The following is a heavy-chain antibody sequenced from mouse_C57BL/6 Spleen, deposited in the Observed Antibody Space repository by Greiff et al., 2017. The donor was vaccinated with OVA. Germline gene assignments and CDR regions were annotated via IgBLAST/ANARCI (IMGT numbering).Heavy chain of an antibody. Sequence: QVQLQQPGAELVRPGSSVKLSCKASGYTFTSYWMHWVKQRPIQGLEWIGNIDPSDSETHYNQKFKDKATLTVDKSSSTAYMQLSSLTSEDSAVYYCARNGVYYGNYGDYAMDYWGQGTSVTVSS. CDR3: ARNGVYYGNYGDYAMDY. J-gene: IGHJ4*01. D-gene: IGHD2-1*01. CDR1: GYTFTSYW. CDR2: IDPSDSET. V-gene: IGHV1-52*01.